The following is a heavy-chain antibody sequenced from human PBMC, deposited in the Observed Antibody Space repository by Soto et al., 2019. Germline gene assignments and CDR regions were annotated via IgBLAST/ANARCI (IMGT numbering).Heavy chain of an antibody. CDR1: GFSLSNARMG. D-gene: IGHD6-13*01. V-gene: IGHV2-26*01. CDR2: IFSNDEK. J-gene: IGHJ5*02. CDR3: ARFRKGDGDSSSWYDSGGNWFDP. Sequence: QVTLKESGPVLVKPTETLTLTCTVSGFSLSNARMGVSWIRQPPGKALEWLAHIFSNDEKSYSTSLKSRLTISKDTSKSQVVLTMTNMDPVDTATYYCARFRKGDGDSSSWYDSGGNWFDPWGQGTLVTVSS.